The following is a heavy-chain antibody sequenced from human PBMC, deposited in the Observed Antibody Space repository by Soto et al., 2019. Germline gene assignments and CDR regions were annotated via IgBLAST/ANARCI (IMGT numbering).Heavy chain of an antibody. CDR3: AKGVATAVPALDY. CDR2: VSWNSGAK. J-gene: IGHJ4*02. Sequence: GGSLRLSXVASGFSFDDFVMNWVRQRPGKGLEWVSSVSWNSGAKLYADSVKGRFAISRDSAKKSVYLQMNSLRPDDTAFYYCAKGVATAVPALDYWGQGTLVTVSS. V-gene: IGHV3-9*01. CDR1: GFSFDDFV. D-gene: IGHD2-21*02.